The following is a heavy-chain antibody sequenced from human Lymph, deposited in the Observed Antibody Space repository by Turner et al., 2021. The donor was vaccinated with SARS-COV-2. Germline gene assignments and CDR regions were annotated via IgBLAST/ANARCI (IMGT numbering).Heavy chain of an antibody. Sequence: QVQLVQSGAEVKRPGASVKVSCKASGYIFTGSYMHWVRQAPGQGLEWMGWINPNSGGTNYAQKFQGRVTMTRDTSISTAYMEVSRLRSDDTAVYYCARDTRGDYSYYYDGMDVWGQGTTVTVSS. V-gene: IGHV1-2*02. CDR3: ARDTRGDYSYYYDGMDV. CDR1: GYIFTGSY. D-gene: IGHD4-17*01. CDR2: INPNSGGT. J-gene: IGHJ6*02.